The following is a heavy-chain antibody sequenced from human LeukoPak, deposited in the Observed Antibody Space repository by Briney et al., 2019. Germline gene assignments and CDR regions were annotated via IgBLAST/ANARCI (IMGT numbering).Heavy chain of an antibody. CDR2: IRYDGSNK. J-gene: IGHJ4*02. D-gene: IGHD2-15*01. V-gene: IGHV3-30*02. CDR3: AKDSVVARGNLFDY. Sequence: GGSLRLSCAASGFTFSNYAMSWVRQAPGKGLEWVAFIRYDGSNKYYADSVKGRFTISRDNSKNTLYLQMNSLRAEDTAVYYCAKDSVVARGNLFDYWGQGTLVTVSS. CDR1: GFTFSNYA.